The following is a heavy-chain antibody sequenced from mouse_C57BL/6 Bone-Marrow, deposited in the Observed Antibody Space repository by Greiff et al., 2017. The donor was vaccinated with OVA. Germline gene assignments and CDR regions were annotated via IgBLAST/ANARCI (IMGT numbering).Heavy chain of an antibody. CDR2: LSYDGSN. CDR1: GYSITSGYY. Sequence: EVQLQESGPGLVKPSQSLSLTCSVTGYSITSGYYWNWIRQFPGHKLEWMGSLSYDGSNNYNQSLKNRISITRDTSKNQFFLKLNSGTTKDTATDDCAVDNGRSPNAIDYWGQGTSVTVSS. CDR3: AVDNGRSPNAIDY. D-gene: IGHD1-1*01. V-gene: IGHV3-6*01. J-gene: IGHJ4*01.